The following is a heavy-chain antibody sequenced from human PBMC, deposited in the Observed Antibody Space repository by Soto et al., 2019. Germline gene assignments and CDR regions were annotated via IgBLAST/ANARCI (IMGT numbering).Heavy chain of an antibody. CDR1: GGSISSYY. J-gene: IGHJ6*03. CDR2: IYYSGST. Sequence: SETLSLTCTVSGGSISSYYWSWIRQPPGKGLEWIGYIYYSGSTNYNPSLKSRVTISVDTSKNQFSLKLSSVTAADTAVYYCATLAPHCSGGSCYLPRADYYYYYMDVWGKGTTVTVSS. V-gene: IGHV4-59*08. CDR3: ATLAPHCSGGSCYLPRADYYYYYMDV. D-gene: IGHD2-15*01.